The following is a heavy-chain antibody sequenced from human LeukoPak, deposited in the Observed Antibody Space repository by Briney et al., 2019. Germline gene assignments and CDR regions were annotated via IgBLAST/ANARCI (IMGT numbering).Heavy chain of an antibody. V-gene: IGHV1-69*06. D-gene: IGHD6-13*01. CDR3: ARSPPHSSSWGTNWYFDL. Sequence: SVKVSCKASGGTFSSYAISWVRQAPGQGLEWMGGIIPIFGTANYAQKFQGRVTITADKSTSTAYMELSSLRSEDTAVYYCARSPPHSSSWGTNWYFDLWGRGTLVTVSS. CDR2: IIPIFGTA. CDR1: GGTFSSYA. J-gene: IGHJ2*01.